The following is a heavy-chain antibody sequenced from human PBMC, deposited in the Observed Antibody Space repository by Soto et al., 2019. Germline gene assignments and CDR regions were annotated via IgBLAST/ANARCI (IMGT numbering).Heavy chain of an antibody. Sequence: SETLSLTCTVSGGSISSGDYYWSWIRQPPGKGLEWIGYIYYSGSTYYNPSLKSRVTISVDTSKDQFSLKLSSVTAADTAVYYCARDNILGILYGGMDVWGQGTTVTVSS. J-gene: IGHJ6*02. V-gene: IGHV4-30-4*01. CDR2: IYYSGST. CDR3: ARDNILGILYGGMDV. D-gene: IGHD3-3*01. CDR1: GGSISSGDYY.